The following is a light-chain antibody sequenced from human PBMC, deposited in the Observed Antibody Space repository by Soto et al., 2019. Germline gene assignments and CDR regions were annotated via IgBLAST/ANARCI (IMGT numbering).Light chain of an antibody. J-gene: IGLJ3*02. Sequence: QLVLTQPPSASGTPGQRVTISCSGSSSNIGSNYVYWYQQRPGTAPHLLIYRNNQRPSGVPDRFSGSESGTSASLAISGLRSEDEADYYCAAWDDSLSAWVFGGGTKLTVL. V-gene: IGLV1-47*01. CDR2: RNN. CDR3: AAWDDSLSAWV. CDR1: SSNIGSNY.